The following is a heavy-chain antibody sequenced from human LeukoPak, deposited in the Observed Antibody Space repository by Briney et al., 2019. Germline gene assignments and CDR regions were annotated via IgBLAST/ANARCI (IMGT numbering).Heavy chain of an antibody. CDR2: IIPILGIA. CDR1: GGTFSSYT. Sequence: ASVKVSCKASGGTFSSYTISWVRQAPGQGLEWMGRIIPILGIANYAQRFQVRVTITADKSTSTAYMELSSLRSEDTAVYYCDSYYGSVPDGYWGQGTLVTVSS. CDR3: DSYYGSVPDGY. D-gene: IGHD3-10*01. V-gene: IGHV1-69*02. J-gene: IGHJ4*02.